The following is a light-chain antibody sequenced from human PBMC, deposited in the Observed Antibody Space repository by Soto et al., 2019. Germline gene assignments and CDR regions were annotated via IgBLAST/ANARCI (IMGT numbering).Light chain of an antibody. V-gene: IGLV1-44*01. J-gene: IGLJ2*01. CDR3: AAWDDSLNGVV. CDR1: SSNIGSNT. Sequence: QSVLTQPPSASGTPGQRVTISCSGSSSNIGSNTVNWYQQHPGTAPKLLIYSNNQRPSVVPDRFSGSKSGTSASLAISGLQSEDEADYYCAAWDDSLNGVVFGGGTKLTVL. CDR2: SNN.